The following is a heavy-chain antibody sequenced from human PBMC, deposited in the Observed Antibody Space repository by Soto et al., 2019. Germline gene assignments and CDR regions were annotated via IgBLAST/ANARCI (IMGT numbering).Heavy chain of an antibody. CDR2: ISGSGGST. Sequence: VGSLRLSCAASGFTFSSYAMSWVRQAPGKGLEWVSAISGSGGSTYYADSVKGRFTISRDNSKNTLYLQMNSLRAEDTAVYYCAKGQGARFYYYGMDVWGQGTTVTVSS. CDR1: GFTFSSYA. V-gene: IGHV3-23*01. J-gene: IGHJ6*02. CDR3: AKGQGARFYYYGMDV.